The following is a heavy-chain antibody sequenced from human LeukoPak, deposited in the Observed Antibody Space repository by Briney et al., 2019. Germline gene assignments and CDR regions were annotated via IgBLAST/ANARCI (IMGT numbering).Heavy chain of an antibody. V-gene: IGHV3-48*03. CDR3: ARDSGELGPDAFDI. CDR1: GFTFSSSE. CDR2: ISSSGSSK. D-gene: IGHD1-26*01. Sequence: GGSLRLSCAASGFTFSSSEMNWVRQAPGKGLEWVSYISSSGSSKYYADSVKGRFTISRDNAKNSLYVQMNSLRVEDTAVYYCARDSGELGPDAFDIWDQGTMVTVSS. J-gene: IGHJ3*02.